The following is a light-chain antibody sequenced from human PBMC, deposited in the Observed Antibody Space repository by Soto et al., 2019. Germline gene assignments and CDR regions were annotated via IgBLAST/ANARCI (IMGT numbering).Light chain of an antibody. V-gene: IGKV1-5*01. Sequence: DIQMTQSPATLSASVGERVTITCRASQSISSRLAWYQQKPGQAPKLLIYETSSLASGVPSRFSGSGSGTEFTLTISSLQSDDFATYYCQQYNSCSLTFGGGTKVEIQ. CDR1: QSISSR. J-gene: IGKJ4*01. CDR3: QQYNSCSLT. CDR2: ETS.